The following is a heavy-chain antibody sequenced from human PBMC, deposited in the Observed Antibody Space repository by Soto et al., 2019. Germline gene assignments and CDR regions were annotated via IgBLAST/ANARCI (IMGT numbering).Heavy chain of an antibody. Sequence: PVGSLRLSCAASGFTFSSYAMSWVRQAPGKGLEWVSAISGSGGSTYYADSVKGRFTISRDNSKNTLYLQMNSLRAEDTAVYYCAKDRGLLTGTNDAFDIWGQGTMVTVSS. CDR3: AKDRGLLTGTNDAFDI. V-gene: IGHV3-23*01. CDR2: ISGSGGST. J-gene: IGHJ3*02. CDR1: GFTFSSYA. D-gene: IGHD1-7*01.